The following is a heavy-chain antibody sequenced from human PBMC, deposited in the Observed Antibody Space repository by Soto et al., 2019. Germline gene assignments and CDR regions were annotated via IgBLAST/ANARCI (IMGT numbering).Heavy chain of an antibody. CDR2: IYYSGST. CDR1: GGSISSGGYY. J-gene: IGHJ4*02. V-gene: IGHV4-61*08. Sequence: SETLSLTCTVSGGSISSGGYYWSWIRQHPGKGLEWIGYIYYSGSTNYNPSLKSRVTISVDTSKNQFSLKLSSVTAANTAVYYCARAPRGNYGYPSYFDYWGQGILVTAPQ. CDR3: ARAPRGNYGYPSYFDY. D-gene: IGHD3-10*01.